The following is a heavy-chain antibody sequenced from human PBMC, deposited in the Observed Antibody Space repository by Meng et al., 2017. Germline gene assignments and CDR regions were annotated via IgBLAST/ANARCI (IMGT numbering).Heavy chain of an antibody. J-gene: IGHJ4*02. Sequence: LVDSGGDVEKPGGSLSLSCAASGCYFSNAWMSWVRQAPGKGLEWVGRIKSSTDGGTAEYAAPVPGRFTISRDDSKSTLYLQMSGLRIDDTGVYYCTWDDKAVSDYWGQGTLVTVSS. V-gene: IGHV3-15*01. CDR1: GCYFSNAW. D-gene: IGHD3-9*01. CDR2: IKSSTDGGTA. CDR3: TWDDKAVSDY.